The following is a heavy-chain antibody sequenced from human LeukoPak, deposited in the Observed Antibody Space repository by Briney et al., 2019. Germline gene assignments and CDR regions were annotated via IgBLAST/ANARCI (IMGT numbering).Heavy chain of an antibody. J-gene: IGHJ6*04. Sequence: SETLSLTCTVSGGSVSSGSYYWSWIRQPPGKGLEWIGYIYYGGSTNYNPSLKSRVTISVDTSKNQFSLKLSSVTAADTAVYYCARASRWDGMDVWGKGTTVTVSS. V-gene: IGHV4-61*01. CDR3: ARASRWDGMDV. CDR1: GGSVSSGSYY. CDR2: IYYGGST. D-gene: IGHD3-16*01.